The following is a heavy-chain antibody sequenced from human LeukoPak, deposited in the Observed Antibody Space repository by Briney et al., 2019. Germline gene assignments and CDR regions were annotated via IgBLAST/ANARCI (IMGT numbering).Heavy chain of an antibody. V-gene: IGHV3-7*03. Sequence: GGSLRLSCAASGFTFSTSWMSWVRQAPGKGLEWVANIKQDGSEKYYVDSVKGRFTISRDNAKNSLYLQMNSLRAEDTAVYYCARTAYYYDSSGYDDAFDIWGQGTMVTVSS. CDR3: ARTAYYYDSSGYDDAFDI. CDR1: GFTFSTSW. J-gene: IGHJ3*02. D-gene: IGHD3-22*01. CDR2: IKQDGSEK.